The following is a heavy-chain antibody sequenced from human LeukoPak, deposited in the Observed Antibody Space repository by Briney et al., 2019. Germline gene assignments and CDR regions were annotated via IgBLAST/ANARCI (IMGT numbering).Heavy chain of an antibody. Sequence: GGSLRLSCAASGFTFSSYGMHWVRQAPGKGLEWVAVISYDGSNKYYADSVKGRFTISRDNSKNTLYLQMNSLRAEDTAVYYCARLYYSYSGGFDPWGQGTLVTVSS. J-gene: IGHJ5*02. V-gene: IGHV3-30*03. CDR3: ARLYYSYSGGFDP. D-gene: IGHD3-10*01. CDR2: ISYDGSNK. CDR1: GFTFSSYG.